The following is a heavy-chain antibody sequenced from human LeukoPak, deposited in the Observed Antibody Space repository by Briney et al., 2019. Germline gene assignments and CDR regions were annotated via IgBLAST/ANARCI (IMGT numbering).Heavy chain of an antibody. CDR2: IYYSGST. D-gene: IGHD3-10*01. Sequence: PSETLSLTCTVSGGSISSSSYYWGWIRQPPGKGLEWIGSIYYSGSTYYNPSLKSRVTISVDTSKKQLSLKLSSVTAADTAVYYCAKRGRDGNHYYGSGKSYYYYYYYMDVWGKGTTVTISS. CDR3: AKRGRDGNHYYGSGKSYYYYYYYMDV. J-gene: IGHJ6*03. CDR1: GGSISSSSYY. V-gene: IGHV4-39*07.